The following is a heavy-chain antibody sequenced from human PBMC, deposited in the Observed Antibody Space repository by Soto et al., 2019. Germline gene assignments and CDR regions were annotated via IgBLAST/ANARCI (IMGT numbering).Heavy chain of an antibody. CDR3: AGGGYCTSTSCYLNWFDP. CDR1: GFTFSSYA. V-gene: IGHV3-30-3*01. Sequence: QVQLVESGGGVVQPGRSLRLSCAASGFTFSSYAMHWVRQAPGKGLEWVAVISYDGSNKYYADSAKGRFTISRDNPKNTLYLQMNSLRAEDTAVYYCAGGGYCTSTSCYLNWFDPWGQGTLVSVSS. CDR2: ISYDGSNK. D-gene: IGHD2-2*01. J-gene: IGHJ5*02.